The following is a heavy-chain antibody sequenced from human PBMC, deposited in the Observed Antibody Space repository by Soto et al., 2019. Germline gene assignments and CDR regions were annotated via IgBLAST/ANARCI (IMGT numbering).Heavy chain of an antibody. CDR1: GYTFTSYD. D-gene: IGHD2-2*01. V-gene: IGHV1-8*01. CDR2: MNPNSGNT. CDR3: ARDSSSSSTSCYASSAFYYYYGMDV. Sequence: ASVKVSCKASGYTFTSYDINWVRQATGQGLEWMGWMNPNSGNTGYGQKFQGRVTMTRNTSISTAYMELSSLRSEDTAVYYCARDSSSSSTSCYASSAFYYYYGMDVWGQGTTVTVSS. J-gene: IGHJ6*02.